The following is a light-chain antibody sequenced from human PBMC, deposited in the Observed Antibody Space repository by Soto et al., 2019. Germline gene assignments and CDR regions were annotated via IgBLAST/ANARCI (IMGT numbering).Light chain of an antibody. CDR2: SNN. Sequence: QSVLTQPPSASGTPGQRVTISCSGSSSNIGVNTVNWYQHVPGTAPTLVIYSNNQRPSGVPDRFSGSRSGTSASLAISGLQSEDEADYYCAAWDDNMSGGHYIFGTGTKLTVL. V-gene: IGLV1-44*01. CDR3: AAWDDNMSGGHYI. J-gene: IGLJ1*01. CDR1: SSNIGVNT.